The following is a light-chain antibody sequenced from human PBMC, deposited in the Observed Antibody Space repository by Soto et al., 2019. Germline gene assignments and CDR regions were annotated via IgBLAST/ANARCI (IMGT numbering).Light chain of an antibody. CDR2: DAS. CDR1: HDVSRN. Sequence: DIQMTQSPSSLSASGGDRVTITCQSSHDVSRNLNWFQQKPGEAPQLLIYDASNLERGVPSRFSGSGSGTDFTLTISSLQPEDVATYYCQQYNSMLSFGGGTEVEIK. V-gene: IGKV1-33*01. J-gene: IGKJ4*01. CDR3: QQYNSMLS.